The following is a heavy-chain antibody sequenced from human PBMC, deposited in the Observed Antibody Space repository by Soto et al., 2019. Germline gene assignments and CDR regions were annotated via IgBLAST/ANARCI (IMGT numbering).Heavy chain of an antibody. CDR2: IYPGDSDT. J-gene: IGHJ4*02. D-gene: IGHD2-15*01. CDR3: ARRFSYCSGGSCYTNYFDY. CDR1: GYSFTSYC. V-gene: IGHV5-51*01. Sequence: PGESLKLSCKGSGYSFTSYCIGWVRQMSGKGLEWMAGIYPGDSDTRYSSSFQGQXTISADKSISTAYLQWSSLKASDTAMYYCARRFSYCSGGSCYTNYFDYWGQGTLVTVSS.